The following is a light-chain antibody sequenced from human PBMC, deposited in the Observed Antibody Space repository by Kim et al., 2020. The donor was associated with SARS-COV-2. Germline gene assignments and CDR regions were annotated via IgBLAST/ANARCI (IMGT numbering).Light chain of an antibody. CDR3: QVWDSSSDHLYV. CDR2: YDS. J-gene: IGLJ1*01. CDR1: NIGSKS. V-gene: IGLV3-21*04. Sequence: PGKKARITCGGNNIGSKSVHWYQQKPGQAPVLVIYYDSDRPSGIPERFSGSNSGNTATLTISRVEAGDEADYYCQVWDSSSDHLYVFGTGTKVTVL.